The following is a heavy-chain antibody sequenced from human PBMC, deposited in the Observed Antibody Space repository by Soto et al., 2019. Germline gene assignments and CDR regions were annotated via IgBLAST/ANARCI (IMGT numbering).Heavy chain of an antibody. D-gene: IGHD1-26*01. CDR2: MHYSGTT. CDR3: ACKARYFSRMDV. J-gene: IGHJ6*02. CDR1: GGSISNGAYY. V-gene: IGHV4-30-4*08. Sequence: SETLSLTCTVSGGSISNGAYYWGWIRQHPGEGLEWIVYMHYSGTTYYNPSLKSRVTMSADTSKNQFSLKVRSVTAAGTAVYYCACKARYFSRMDVWGQGTTVT.